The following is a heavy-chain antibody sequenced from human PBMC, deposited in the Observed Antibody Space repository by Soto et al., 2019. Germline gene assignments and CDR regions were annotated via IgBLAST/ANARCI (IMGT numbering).Heavy chain of an antibody. J-gene: IGHJ4*02. V-gene: IGHV4-59*01. CDR1: GGSISSYY. CDR3: EREKKPYGDYDY. CDR2: IYYSGST. D-gene: IGHD4-17*01. Sequence: QVQLQESGPGLVKPSETLSLTCTVSGGSISSYYWSWIRQPPGKGLEWIGYIYYSGSTNYNPSLKSRVTISVDTSKNQFSLKLSSVTAADTAVYYCEREKKPYGDYDYWGQGTLVTVSS.